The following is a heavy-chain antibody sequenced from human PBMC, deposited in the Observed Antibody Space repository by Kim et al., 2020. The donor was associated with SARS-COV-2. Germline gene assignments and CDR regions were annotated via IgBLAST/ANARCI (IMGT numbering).Heavy chain of an antibody. CDR1: GFTFSSYA. V-gene: IGHV3-30*04. Sequence: GGSLRLSFAASGFTFSSYAMHWVRQAPGKGLEWVAVIKYDGSNKYYADSVKGRFTISRDNSKNTLYLQMNSLRAEDTAVYYCARDDGCLRVDTAMFWFFDYCGQGSQVTVSS. J-gene: IGHJ4*02. CDR3: ARDDGCLRVDTAMFWFFDY. D-gene: IGHD5-18*01. CDR2: IKYDGSNK.